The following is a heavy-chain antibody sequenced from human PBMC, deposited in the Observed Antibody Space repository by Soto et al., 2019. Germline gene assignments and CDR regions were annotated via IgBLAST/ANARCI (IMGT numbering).Heavy chain of an antibody. CDR3: ARAGIKTNIRNAFDI. J-gene: IGHJ3*02. CDR2: LNSDGSST. Sequence: EVQLVESGGGSVQPGGSLRLSCAASGFTFSNYWMHWVRQAPGKGLVWVSRLNSDGSSTNYADSVKGRFTISRDNAKNTLYLQMNSLRAEDTAVYYCARAGIKTNIRNAFDIWGQGTMVTVSS. V-gene: IGHV3-74*01. CDR1: GFTFSNYW.